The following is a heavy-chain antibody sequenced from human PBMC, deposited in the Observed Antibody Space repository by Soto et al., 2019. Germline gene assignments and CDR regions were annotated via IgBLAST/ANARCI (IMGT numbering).Heavy chain of an antibody. V-gene: IGHV4-59*08. D-gene: IGHD4-17*01. CDR2: IYYSGST. CDR3: ATYDYGDYGGWFDP. CDR1: GGSISSYY. Sequence: SETLSLTCTVSGGSISSYYWSWVRQPPGKGLEWIGYIYYSGSTNYNPSLKSRVTISVDTSKNQFSLKLSSVTAADTAVYYCATYDYGDYGGWFDPWGQGTLVTVSS. J-gene: IGHJ5*02.